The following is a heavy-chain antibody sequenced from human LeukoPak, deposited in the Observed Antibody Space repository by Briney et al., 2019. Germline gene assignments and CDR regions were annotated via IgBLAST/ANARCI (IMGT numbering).Heavy chain of an antibody. CDR2: INPNSGGT. CDR1: GYIFTGYH. V-gene: IGHV1-2*02. CDR3: ASKTAAAGFY. Sequence: GASVKVSCKASGYIFTGYHIHWVRQAPGQGLEWMGWINPNSGGTNYAQKFQGRVTMTRDTSISTAYMELSRLRSDDTAVYYCASKTAAAGFYWGQGTLVTVSS. D-gene: IGHD6-13*01. J-gene: IGHJ4*02.